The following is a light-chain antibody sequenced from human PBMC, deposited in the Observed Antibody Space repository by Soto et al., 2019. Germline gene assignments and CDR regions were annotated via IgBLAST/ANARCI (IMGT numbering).Light chain of an antibody. CDR3: LSYTTSTSYV. CDR1: SSDVGAYNR. J-gene: IGLJ1*01. V-gene: IGLV2-14*01. CDR2: EVT. Sequence: SVLTQPASVSGSPGQSITISCTGTSSDVGAYNRVSWYQQRSGKAPKLMLYEVTNRPSGVSNRFSGSKSANTASLTISGLQAEDEADYYCLSYTTSTSYVFGTGTKVTVL.